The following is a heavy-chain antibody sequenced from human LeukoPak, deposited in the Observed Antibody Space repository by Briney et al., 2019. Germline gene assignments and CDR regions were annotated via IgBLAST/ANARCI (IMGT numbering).Heavy chain of an antibody. Sequence: GGSLRLSCAASGFTVSSNYISWVRQAPGKGLEWVSVIYSGGSTYYADSVKGRFTISRDNSKNTLYLQMHRLRAEDTAVYYCERGLDFWSGSDYWGQGTLVTVSS. V-gene: IGHV3-53*01. CDR3: ERGLDFWSGSDY. J-gene: IGHJ4*02. CDR1: GFTVSSNY. D-gene: IGHD3-3*01. CDR2: IYSGGST.